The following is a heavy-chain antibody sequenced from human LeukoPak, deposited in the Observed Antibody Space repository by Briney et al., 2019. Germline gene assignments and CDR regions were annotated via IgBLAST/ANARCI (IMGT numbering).Heavy chain of an antibody. CDR3: ATYFFSNGDKQEYFQH. CDR1: GFTFSSYW. D-gene: IGHD4-17*01. Sequence: GGSLRLSCAASGFTFSSYWMSWVRQAPGKGLEWVANIKQDGSEKYYVDSVKGRFTISRDNAKNSLYLQMNSLRAEDTAVYYCATYFFSNGDKQEYFQHWGQGTLVTGSS. J-gene: IGHJ1*01. CDR2: IKQDGSEK. V-gene: IGHV3-7*01.